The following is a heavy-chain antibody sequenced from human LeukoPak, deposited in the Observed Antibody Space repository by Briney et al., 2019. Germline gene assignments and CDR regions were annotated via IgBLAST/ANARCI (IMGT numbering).Heavy chain of an antibody. CDR3: ARDSGTTGEVKFDP. CDR1: GGSITSYY. V-gene: IGHV4-4*07. Sequence: SETLSLTCTVSGGSITSYYWSWIRQSAGQGLEWTGRIYITGSTTYNPSLKSRVTMSLDTSKNQFSLKLSSVTAADTAVYHCARDSGTTGEVKFDPWGQGTLVTVSS. J-gene: IGHJ5*02. CDR2: IYITGST. D-gene: IGHD3-10*01.